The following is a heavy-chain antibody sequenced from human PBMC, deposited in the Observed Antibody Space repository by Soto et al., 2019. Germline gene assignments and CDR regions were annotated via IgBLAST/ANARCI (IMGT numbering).Heavy chain of an antibody. J-gene: IGHJ4*02. Sequence: QVQLQPWGAGMLKPSETLSLTCAVYGGSFSGYYWSWIRQPPGKGLEWIGETNHGGSTNYNPSLKSGVTISVDTAKNQFSLKLSSVTAADTAVYYCARGDMVGYYFDYWGQGTLVTVSS. V-gene: IGHV4-34*01. CDR3: ARGDMVGYYFDY. D-gene: IGHD5-12*01. CDR1: GGSFSGYY. CDR2: TNHGGST.